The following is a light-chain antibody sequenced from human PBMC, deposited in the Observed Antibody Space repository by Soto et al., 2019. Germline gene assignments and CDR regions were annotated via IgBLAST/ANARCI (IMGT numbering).Light chain of an antibody. CDR2: EGT. Sequence: QSALTQPASVSGSPGQSITISCTGTSSDVGSYNLVSWYQQHPGKAPMLMIYEGTKRPSGVSNRFSGSKSGNTASLTISGLQAGDEADYYCCSYAGSSTYVFGTGTQLTVL. V-gene: IGLV2-23*01. CDR1: SSDVGSYNL. CDR3: CSYAGSSTYV. J-gene: IGLJ1*01.